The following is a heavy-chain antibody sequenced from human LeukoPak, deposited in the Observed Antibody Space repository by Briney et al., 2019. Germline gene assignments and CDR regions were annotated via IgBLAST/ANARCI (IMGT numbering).Heavy chain of an antibody. CDR1: GYTFTSYY. CDR3: ARGVLWFGEDTNWFDP. CDR2: INPSGGST. V-gene: IGHV1-46*01. Sequence: ASVKVSCKASGYTFTSYYMHWVRQAPGQGLEWMGIINPSGGSTSYAQKFQGRVTMTRDTSTSTVYMELSSLRSEDTAVYYCARGVLWFGEDTNWFDPWGQGTLVTVSS. J-gene: IGHJ5*02. D-gene: IGHD3-10*01.